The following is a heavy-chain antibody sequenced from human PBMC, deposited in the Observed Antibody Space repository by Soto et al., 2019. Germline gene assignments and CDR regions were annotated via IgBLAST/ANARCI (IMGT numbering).Heavy chain of an antibody. J-gene: IGHJ5*02. V-gene: IGHV4-59*01. CDR1: AGSITTSY. CDR2: ISYRGST. Sequence: SETLSLTGTVSAGSITTSYWSWIRQPLGKALEWIGYISYRGSTNYNPSLKSRLTISIDTSKSQISLKLTSMTTADTAVYYCASSGIVGREVNTWFDPWGQGTLVTVSS. D-gene: IGHD3-22*01. CDR3: ASSGIVGREVNTWFDP.